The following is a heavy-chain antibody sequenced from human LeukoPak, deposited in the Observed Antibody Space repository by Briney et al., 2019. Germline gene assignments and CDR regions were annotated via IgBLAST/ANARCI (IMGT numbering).Heavy chain of an antibody. V-gene: IGHV3-7*04. CDR2: IRHDGTEN. D-gene: IGHD1-26*01. Sequence: GGSLRLSCTASGFTFSNYWMYWVRQAPGKGLEWVANIRHDGTENYYGGSVKGRFTISRDNANNALYLQMNSLRVEDTAVYYCARGRVGHTGNFDYWGQGTLVTVSS. CDR1: GFTFSNYW. J-gene: IGHJ4*02. CDR3: ARGRVGHTGNFDY.